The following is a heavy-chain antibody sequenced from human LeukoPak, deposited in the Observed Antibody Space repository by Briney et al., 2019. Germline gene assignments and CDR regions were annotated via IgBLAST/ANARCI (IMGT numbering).Heavy chain of an antibody. D-gene: IGHD1-26*01. V-gene: IGHV3-7*01. CDR1: GFTFSSYW. CDR3: ATGVWELYFDY. J-gene: IGHJ4*02. Sequence: GGSLRLSCVASGFTFSSYWMSWVRQAPGKGLAWVANIKQDGSEKYYVDSVKGRFAISRDNAKNSLYLQMNSLRAEDTAVYYCATGVWELYFDYWGQGTLVTVSS. CDR2: IKQDGSEK.